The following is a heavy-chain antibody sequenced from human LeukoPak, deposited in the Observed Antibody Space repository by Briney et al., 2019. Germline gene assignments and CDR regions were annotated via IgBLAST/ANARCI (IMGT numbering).Heavy chain of an antibody. J-gene: IGHJ4*02. CDR3: ARTPDFGGGWPLGY. CDR1: GYTFTGYF. V-gene: IGHV1-2*02. D-gene: IGHD6-19*01. Sequence: GASVKVSCKASGYTFTGYFMHWVRQAPGQGLEWMGWINPNSGGTNYAQKFQGRVTMTRDTSISTAYMELSRLRSDETAVYYCARTPDFGGGWPLGYWGQGTLVTVSS. CDR2: INPNSGGT.